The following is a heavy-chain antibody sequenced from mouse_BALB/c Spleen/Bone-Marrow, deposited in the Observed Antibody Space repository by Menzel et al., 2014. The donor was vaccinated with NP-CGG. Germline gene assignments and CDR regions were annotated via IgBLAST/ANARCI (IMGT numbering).Heavy chain of an antibody. J-gene: IGHJ2*01. V-gene: IGHV4-1*02. D-gene: IGHD2-14*01. Sequence: EVMLVESGGGLVQPGGSLKLSCAASGFDFSRYWMNWVRQAPGEGLEWIGEINLDSSAIIYTPSLKDNFIISRDNAKNTLYLQMSKVRSEDTALYYCARPYYRYLYFDYWGQGTTLTVSS. CDR3: ARPYYRYLYFDY. CDR2: INLDSSAI. CDR1: GFDFSRYW.